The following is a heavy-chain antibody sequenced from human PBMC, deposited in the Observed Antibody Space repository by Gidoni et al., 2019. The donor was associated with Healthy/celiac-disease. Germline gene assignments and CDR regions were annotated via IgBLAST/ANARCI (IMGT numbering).Heavy chain of an antibody. Sequence: QLQLQESGPGLVKPSETLSLTCTVSGGSISSSSYYWGWIRQPPGKGLEWIGSIYYSGSTYYNPSLKSRVTISVDTSKNQFSLKLSSVTAADTAVYYCANQHDYGDYRFDYWGQGTLVTVSS. CDR2: IYYSGST. CDR3: ANQHDYGDYRFDY. CDR1: GGSISSSSYY. V-gene: IGHV4-39*01. D-gene: IGHD4-17*01. J-gene: IGHJ4*02.